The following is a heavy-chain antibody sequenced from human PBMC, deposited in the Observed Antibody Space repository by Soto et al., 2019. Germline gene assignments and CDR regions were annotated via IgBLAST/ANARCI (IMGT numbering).Heavy chain of an antibody. CDR1: GGTFSSYA. J-gene: IGHJ4*02. D-gene: IGHD6-19*01. V-gene: IGHV1-69*01. CDR2: IIPIFGTA. Sequence: QVQLVQSGAEVKKPGSSVKVSCKASGGTFSSYAISWVRQAPGQGLEWMGGIIPIFGTANYAQKFQGRVTITADESTSTAYMELSSLRSEDTAVYYCARERFFLVYSSGWYGYFDYWGQGTLVTVSS. CDR3: ARERFFLVYSSGWYGYFDY.